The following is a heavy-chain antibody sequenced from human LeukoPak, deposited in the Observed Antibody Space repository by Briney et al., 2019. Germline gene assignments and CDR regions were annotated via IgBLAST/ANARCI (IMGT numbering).Heavy chain of an antibody. CDR1: GGSISSYY. J-gene: IGHJ4*02. D-gene: IGHD3-10*01. CDR2: IYTSGST. Sequence: SETLSLTCTVSGGSISSYYWSWIRQPAGKGLEWIGRIYTSGSTNYNPSLKSRVTMSVDTSKNQFSLKLSSVTAADTAVYYCARGGGRGSRPTYFDYWGQGTLVTVSS. V-gene: IGHV4-4*07. CDR3: ARGGGRGSRPTYFDY.